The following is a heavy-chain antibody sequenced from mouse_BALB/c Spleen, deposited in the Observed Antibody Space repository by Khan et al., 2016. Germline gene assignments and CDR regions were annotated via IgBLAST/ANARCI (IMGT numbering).Heavy chain of an antibody. CDR3: ARSSAY. CDR2: IQYSGTT. Sequence: EVQLQESGPDLVKPSQSLSLTCTVTGYSITSGYNWHWIRQFPGNKLEWMGYIQYSGTTHYNPSLTSRISITRDTSKNQFFLQLNSGTTEYTATYYCARSSAYWGQGTLVTVSA. V-gene: IGHV3-1*02. CDR1: GYSITSGYN. J-gene: IGHJ3*01.